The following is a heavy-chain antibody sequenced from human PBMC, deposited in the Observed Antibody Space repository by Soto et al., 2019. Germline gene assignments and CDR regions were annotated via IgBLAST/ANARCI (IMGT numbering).Heavy chain of an antibody. CDR3: ARGNHCGFEN. CDR2: IYNDGSAT. V-gene: IGHV3-74*03. D-gene: IGHD1-26*01. CDR1: GFTFSYYW. Sequence: GGSLRLSCAASGFTFSYYWMHWVRQTPDKGLVWVARIYNDGSATTYADSVKGRFTISRDNSKNTLYLQMNSLRADDTAVYYCARGNHCGFENWGQGTLVTV. J-gene: IGHJ1*01.